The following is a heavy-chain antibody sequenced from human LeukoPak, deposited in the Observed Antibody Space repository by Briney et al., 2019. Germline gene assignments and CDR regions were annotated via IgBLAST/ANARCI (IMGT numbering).Heavy chain of an antibody. V-gene: IGHV3-30*04. CDR2: SLYDGTNK. CDR3: ARDDGGNPNDAFDV. D-gene: IGHD4-23*01. Sequence: GGSLRLSCAASEFTFINYAMHWVRQAPGKGLEWVAVSLYDGTNKYYADSVKGRFTISRDNSKNTLSLQMNSLRDEDTAVYYCARDDGGNPNDAFDVWGQGTMVTVSS. CDR1: EFTFINYA. J-gene: IGHJ3*01.